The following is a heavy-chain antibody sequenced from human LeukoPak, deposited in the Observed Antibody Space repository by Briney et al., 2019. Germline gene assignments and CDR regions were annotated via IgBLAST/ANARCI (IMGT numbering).Heavy chain of an antibody. CDR2: FDPEDGET. D-gene: IGHD1-14*01. V-gene: IGHV1-24*01. CDR1: GYTFTSYY. CDR3: ATDPHRRSTGRYAFDI. J-gene: IGHJ3*02. Sequence: ASVKVSCKASGYTFTSYYMHWVRQAPGKGLEWMGGFDPEDGETIYAQKFQGRVTMTEDTSTDTAYMELSSLRSEDTAVYYCATDPHRRSTGRYAFDIWGQGTMVTVSS.